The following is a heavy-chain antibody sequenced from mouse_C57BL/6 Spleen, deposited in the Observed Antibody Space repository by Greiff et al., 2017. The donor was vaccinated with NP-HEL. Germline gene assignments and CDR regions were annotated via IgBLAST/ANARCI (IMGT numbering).Heavy chain of an antibody. V-gene: IGHV5-6*01. CDR3: ARPLYYDYAWFAY. CDR2: ISSGGSYT. D-gene: IGHD2-4*01. Sequence: EVKVVESGGDLVKPGGSLKLSCAASGFTFSSYGMSWVRQTPDKRLEWVATISSGGSYTYYPDSVKGRFTISRDNAKNTLYLQMSSLKSEDTAMYYCARPLYYDYAWFAYWGQGTLVTVSA. CDR1: GFTFSSYG. J-gene: IGHJ3*01.